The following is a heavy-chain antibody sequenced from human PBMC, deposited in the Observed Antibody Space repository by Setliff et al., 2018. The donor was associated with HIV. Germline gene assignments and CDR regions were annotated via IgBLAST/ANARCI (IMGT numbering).Heavy chain of an antibody. V-gene: IGHV5-51*01. Sequence: GESLKISCKGSGYSFTNYWIGWVRQMPGKGLEWMGIIYPSDPNTAYSPSFQGQVTISADKSISTAYLQWSSLKASDTAMYYCARLSVVTATRIYYFDYWGQGTLVTVSS. CDR3: ARLSVVTATRIYYFDY. D-gene: IGHD2-21*02. CDR1: GYSFTNYW. CDR2: IYPSDPNT. J-gene: IGHJ4*02.